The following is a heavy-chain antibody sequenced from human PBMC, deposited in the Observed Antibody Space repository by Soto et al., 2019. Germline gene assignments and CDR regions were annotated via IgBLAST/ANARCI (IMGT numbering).Heavy chain of an antibody. J-gene: IGHJ6*02. D-gene: IGHD3-22*01. CDR1: GFTFSSYW. CDR2: INSDGINT. Sequence: EVQLVESGGGLVQPGGSLRLSCAASGFTFSSYWMHWVRQVPGKGLVWVSRINSDGINTYYADSVKGRFTISRDNAKNTLYLQMNSLRAEDTAVYYCVRAMIVVVYGTDVWGQGTTVTVSS. CDR3: VRAMIVVVYGTDV. V-gene: IGHV3-74*01.